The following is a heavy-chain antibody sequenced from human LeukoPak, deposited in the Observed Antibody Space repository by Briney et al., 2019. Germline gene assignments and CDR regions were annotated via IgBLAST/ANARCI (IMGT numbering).Heavy chain of an antibody. CDR2: ISGSGGST. CDR3: AKHSAVAGAIHFDY. CDR1: GVTFRSFA. J-gene: IGHJ4*02. V-gene: IGHV3-23*01. Sequence: GALILSWAAPGVTFRSFAMNLVRQAPGKGLEWVSAISGSGGSTYYADSVKGRFTISRDNSKNTLYLQMNSLRAEDTAVYYCAKHSAVAGAIHFDYWVQGTLVTVSS. D-gene: IGHD6-19*01.